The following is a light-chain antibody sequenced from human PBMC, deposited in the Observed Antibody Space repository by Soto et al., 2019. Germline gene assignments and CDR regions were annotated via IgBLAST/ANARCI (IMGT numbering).Light chain of an antibody. CDR2: GAS. Sequence: IVMTQSPATLSVSPGEWATLSGRASQSVSSNLAWYQQKPGQAPRLLIYGASTRATVVPARFSGSGSGTEFTLTISSLQSEDFAVYYCQQYNNWPQTFGQGTKVEIK. J-gene: IGKJ1*01. CDR3: QQYNNWPQT. V-gene: IGKV3-15*01. CDR1: QSVSSN.